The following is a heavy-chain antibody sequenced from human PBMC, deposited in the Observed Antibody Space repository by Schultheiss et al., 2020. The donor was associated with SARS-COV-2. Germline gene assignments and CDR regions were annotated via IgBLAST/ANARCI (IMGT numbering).Heavy chain of an antibody. V-gene: IGHV3-20*04. CDR3: ARKAIAAPRKYYYYYMDV. CDR2: INWNGGST. Sequence: GGSLRLSCAASGFTFDDYAMHWVRQAPGKGLEWVSGINWNGGSTGYADSVKGRFTISRDNAKNSLYLQMNSLRAEDTALYYCARKAIAAPRKYYYYYMDVWGKGTTVTVSS. J-gene: IGHJ6*03. CDR1: GFTFDDYA. D-gene: IGHD6-6*01.